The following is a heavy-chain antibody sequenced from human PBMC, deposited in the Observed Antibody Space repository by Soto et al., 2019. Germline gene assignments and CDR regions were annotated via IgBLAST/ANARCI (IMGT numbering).Heavy chain of an antibody. V-gene: IGHV3-15*07. J-gene: IGHJ3*02. CDR2: IKSKTDGGTT. Sequence: GGSLRLSCAASGFTFSNAWMNWVRQAPGKGLEWVGRIKSKTDGGTTDYAAPVKGRFTISRDDSKNTLYLQMNSLKTEDTAVYYCTTDREQWLDEDAFDIWGQGTMVPVSS. D-gene: IGHD6-19*01. CDR1: GFTFSNAW. CDR3: TTDREQWLDEDAFDI.